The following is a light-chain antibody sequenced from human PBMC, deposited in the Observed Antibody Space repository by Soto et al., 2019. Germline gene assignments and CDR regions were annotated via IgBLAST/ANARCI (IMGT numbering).Light chain of an antibody. V-gene: IGKV1-33*01. CDR3: QQYDRLPWT. CDR1: QSISNH. CDR2: EAS. J-gene: IGKJ1*01. Sequence: DIQMTQSPSSLSASVGYRVTITCRTSQSISNHLHWYQQTPGKAPNLMIYEASSLERGVPSRFSGRGSGSRFTFTITSLQPEDIATYYCQQYDRLPWTFGQGTKVDIK.